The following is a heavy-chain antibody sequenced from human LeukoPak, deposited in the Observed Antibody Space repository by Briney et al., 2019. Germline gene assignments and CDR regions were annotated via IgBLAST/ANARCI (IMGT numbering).Heavy chain of an antibody. CDR3: ARGAVVVSAARRGHYYYYYMDV. CDR1: GYTFTSYG. Sequence: GASVKVSCKASGYTFTSYGISWVRQAPGQGLEWMGWISAYNGNTNYAQKLQGRVTMTTDTSTSTAYMELRSLRSDDTAVYYCARGAVVVSAARRGHYYYYYMDVWGKGTTVTVSS. V-gene: IGHV1-18*01. D-gene: IGHD2-2*01. CDR2: ISAYNGNT. J-gene: IGHJ6*03.